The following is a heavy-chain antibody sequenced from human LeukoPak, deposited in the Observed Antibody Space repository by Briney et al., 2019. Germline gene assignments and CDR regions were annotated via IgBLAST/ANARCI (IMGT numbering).Heavy chain of an antibody. D-gene: IGHD6-6*01. CDR2: IYYSGST. J-gene: IGHJ6*03. CDR3: ARGIGGYSSSFRYYYYYYMDV. CDR1: GGSFSGYY. Sequence: SETLSLTCAVYGGSFSGYYWGWIRQPPGKGLEWIGSIYYSGSTYYNPSLKSRVTISVDTSKNQFSLKLSSVTAADTAVYYCARGIGGYSSSFRYYYYYYMDVWGKGTTVTVSS. V-gene: IGHV4-34*01.